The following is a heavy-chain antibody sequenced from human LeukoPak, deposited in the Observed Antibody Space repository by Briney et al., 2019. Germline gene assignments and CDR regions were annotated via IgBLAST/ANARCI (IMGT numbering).Heavy chain of an antibody. D-gene: IGHD1-26*01. V-gene: IGHV4-34*01. CDR3: ARGPSVGATNLNWFDP. CDR2: INHSGST. Sequence: PSETLSLTCAVYGGSFSGYYWSWVRQPPGKGLEWVGEINHSGSTNYNPSLKSRGTISVDTSKNQFSLKLSSVTAADTAVYYCARGPSVGATNLNWFDPWGQGTLVTVSS. CDR1: GGSFSGYY. J-gene: IGHJ5*02.